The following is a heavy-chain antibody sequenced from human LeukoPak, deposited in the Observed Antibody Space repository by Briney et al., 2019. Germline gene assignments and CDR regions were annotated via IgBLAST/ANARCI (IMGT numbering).Heavy chain of an antibody. CDR3: AKGASSGIEYWYFDL. J-gene: IGHJ2*01. V-gene: IGHV3-9*01. CDR1: GFTFDDYA. CDR2: ISWNSGSI. Sequence: GGSLRLSCAASGFTFDDYAMHWVRQAPGKGLEWASGISWNSGSIGYADSVKGRFTISRDNAKNSLYLQMNSLRAEDTALYYCAKGASSGIEYWYFDLWGRGTLVTVSS. D-gene: IGHD6-19*01.